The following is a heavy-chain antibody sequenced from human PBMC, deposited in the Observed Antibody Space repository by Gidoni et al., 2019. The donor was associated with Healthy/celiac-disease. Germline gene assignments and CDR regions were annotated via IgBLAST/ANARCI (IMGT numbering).Heavy chain of an antibody. CDR1: GFTFSSYA. J-gene: IGHJ4*02. Sequence: EVQLLESGGGLVQPGGSLRLSCAASGFTFSSYAMSWVRQAPGKGREWVSAIRGSGGSTYYADSVKGRFTISRDNSKNTLYLQMNSLRAEDTAVYYCAKAIRSVTPFDYWGQGTLVTVSS. CDR3: AKAIRSVTPFDY. V-gene: IGHV3-23*01. D-gene: IGHD4-17*01. CDR2: IRGSGGST.